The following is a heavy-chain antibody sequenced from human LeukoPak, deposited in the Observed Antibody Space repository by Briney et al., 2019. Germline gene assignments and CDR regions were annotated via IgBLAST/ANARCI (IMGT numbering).Heavy chain of an antibody. CDR2: IYYSGST. J-gene: IGHJ6*02. D-gene: IGHD3-10*01. Sequence: SETLSLTCTVSGGSIRSNSYYWGWIRQPPGKGLEWIGSIYYSGSTYYNPSLKSRVTISVDTSKNQFSLKLSSVTAADTAVYYCARDPPFRVGMDVWGQGTTVTVSS. V-gene: IGHV4-39*07. CDR1: GGSIRSNSYY. CDR3: ARDPPFRVGMDV.